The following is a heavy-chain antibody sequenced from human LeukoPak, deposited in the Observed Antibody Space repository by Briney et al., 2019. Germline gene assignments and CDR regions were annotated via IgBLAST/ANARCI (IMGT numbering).Heavy chain of an antibody. CDR2: TYYRSKWYN. CDR1: GDSVSSNSVA. D-gene: IGHD2-2*01. Sequence: SQTLSLTCAISGDSVSSNSVAWNWIRQSPSRGLEWLGSTYYRSKWYNDYALSVKSRITINPDTSKNQFSLQLNSVTPEDTAVYYCAKSSWDIVVVPAAMVDYYYYYGMDVWGQGTTVTVSS. J-gene: IGHJ6*02. V-gene: IGHV6-1*01. CDR3: AKSSWDIVVVPAAMVDYYYYYGMDV.